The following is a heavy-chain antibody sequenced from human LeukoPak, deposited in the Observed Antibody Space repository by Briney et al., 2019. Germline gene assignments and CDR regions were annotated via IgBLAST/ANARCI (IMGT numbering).Heavy chain of an antibody. Sequence: GGSLRLSCAASGFTFSSYWMHWVRQAPGKGLVWVSRINSDGSSTSYADSVKGRFTISRDNAKNTLYLQMNSLRAEDTAVYYCARDPVTIFGVVIRGRWFDPWGQGTLVTVSS. D-gene: IGHD3-3*01. J-gene: IGHJ5*02. CDR1: GFTFSSYW. CDR3: ARDPVTIFGVVIRGRWFDP. CDR2: INSDGSST. V-gene: IGHV3-74*01.